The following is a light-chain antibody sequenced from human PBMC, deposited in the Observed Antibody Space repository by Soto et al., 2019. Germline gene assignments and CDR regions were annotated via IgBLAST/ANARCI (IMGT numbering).Light chain of an antibody. J-gene: IGLJ2*01. Sequence: QSVLTQPPSVSAAPRQRVTISCSGSSSNIGNNAVNWYQQLPGKAPKLLIYYDDLLPSGVSDRFSGSKSGTSASLAISGLQSEDEADYYCAAWADGLNGLVFGGATKLTVL. CDR3: AAWADGLNGLV. CDR2: YDD. CDR1: SSNIGNNA. V-gene: IGLV1-36*01.